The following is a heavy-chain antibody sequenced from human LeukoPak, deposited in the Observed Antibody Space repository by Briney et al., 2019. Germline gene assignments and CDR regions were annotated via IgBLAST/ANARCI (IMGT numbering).Heavy chain of an antibody. J-gene: IGHJ4*02. CDR3: ARFMLSWREFDC. D-gene: IGHD1-26*01. V-gene: IGHV4-31*03. Sequence: NPSETLSLTCTVSGGSISNGDHYWSWIRQHPGKGLEWIRHIYYSGSTYYNPSLKSRGIISVETSKNQFSLKLSSVTAADTAVYTWARFMLSWREFDCWGQGTLVPSPQ. CDR2: IYYSGST. CDR1: GGSISNGDHY.